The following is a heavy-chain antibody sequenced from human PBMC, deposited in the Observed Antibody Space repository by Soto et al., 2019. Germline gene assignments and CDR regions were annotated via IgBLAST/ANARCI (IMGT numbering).Heavy chain of an antibody. J-gene: IGHJ4*02. Sequence: GGSLRLSCAASGFSFSSYSMSWVRQSPGQGLEWVSHITASGGTTYYADSVKGRFTISRDTSRKTLYLQMNSLRAEDTALYYCVRYPPYDTTGLYYPGYLAYWGLGTLDTVSS. CDR1: GFSFSSYS. CDR2: ITASGGTT. CDR3: VRYPPYDTTGLYYPGYLAY. V-gene: IGHV3-23*01. D-gene: IGHD3-22*01.